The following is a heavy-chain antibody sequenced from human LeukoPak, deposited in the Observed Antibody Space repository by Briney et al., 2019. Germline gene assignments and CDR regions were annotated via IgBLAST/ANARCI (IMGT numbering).Heavy chain of an antibody. CDR3: ARVKGAYYYDSSPLSY. D-gene: IGHD3-22*01. CDR2: INAGNGNT. J-gene: IGHJ4*02. Sequence: ASVKVSCKASGYTSISYAMHWVRQAPGQRLEWMGWINAGNGNTKYSQKFQGRVTITRDTSASTAYMELSSLRSEDTAVYYCARVKGAYYYDSSPLSYWGQGTLVTVSS. CDR1: GYTSISYA. V-gene: IGHV1-3*01.